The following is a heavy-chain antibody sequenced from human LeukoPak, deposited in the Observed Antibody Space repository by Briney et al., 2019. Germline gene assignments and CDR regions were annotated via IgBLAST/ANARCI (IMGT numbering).Heavy chain of an antibody. Sequence: GGSLRLSCAASGFTFSSYGMHWVRQAPGKGLEWVAFIRYDGSNKYYADSVKGRFTISRDNSKSTLYLQMNNLRAEDTAVYNYYYYYMDVWGKGTTVTVSS. V-gene: IGHV3-30*02. CDR1: GFTFSSYG. CDR3: YYYYMDV. CDR2: IRYDGSNK. J-gene: IGHJ6*03.